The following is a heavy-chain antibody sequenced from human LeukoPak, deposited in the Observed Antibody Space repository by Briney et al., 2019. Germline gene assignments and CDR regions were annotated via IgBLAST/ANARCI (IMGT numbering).Heavy chain of an antibody. Sequence: SVKVSCKASGGTFSSYAISWVRQAPGQGLEWMGGIIPIFGTANYAQKFQGRVTITADESTSTAYMELSSLRSEDTAVYYCARVGNNWNYFGYWGQGTLVTVSS. V-gene: IGHV1-69*13. CDR2: IIPIFGTA. D-gene: IGHD1-20*01. J-gene: IGHJ4*02. CDR1: GGTFSSYA. CDR3: ARVGNNWNYFGY.